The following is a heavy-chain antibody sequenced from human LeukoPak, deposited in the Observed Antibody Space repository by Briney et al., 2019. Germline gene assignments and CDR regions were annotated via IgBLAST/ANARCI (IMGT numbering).Heavy chain of an antibody. V-gene: IGHV4-34*01. CDR3: ARARSGGIGY. CDR2: INHSGST. Sequence: SETLSLTCAVYGGSFSGYYWSWIRQPPGKWLEWIGEINHSGSTDYNPSLKSRVTISVDTSKNQFSLKLSSVTAADTAVYYCARARSGGIGYWGQGTLVTVSS. D-gene: IGHD3-10*01. J-gene: IGHJ4*02. CDR1: GGSFSGYY.